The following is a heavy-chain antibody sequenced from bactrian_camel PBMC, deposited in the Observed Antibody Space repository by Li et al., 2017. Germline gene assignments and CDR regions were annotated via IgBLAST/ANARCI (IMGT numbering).Heavy chain of an antibody. D-gene: IGHD2*01. V-gene: IGHV3S40*01. CDR1: GSRYGPNY. Sequence: EVQLVESGGGSVQAGGSLRLSCAYSGSRYGPNYMSWFRQAPGTEREGVAAIYTGGGGRTYYADSVKGRFTISQDGAKNTVYLQMNGLKPEDTAMYYCAATSNRDSGGDCYTLLPWTMNYWGQGTQVTVS. J-gene: IGHJ4*01. CDR3: AATSNRDSGGDCYTLLPWTMNY. CDR2: IYTGGGGRT.